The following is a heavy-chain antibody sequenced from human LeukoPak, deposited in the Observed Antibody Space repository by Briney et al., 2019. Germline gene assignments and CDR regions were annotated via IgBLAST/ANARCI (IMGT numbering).Heavy chain of an antibody. Sequence: GGSLRLSCRASGFIFSSYAMTWVRQAPGKGLEWVSTISGSGGSTYYADSVKGRFTISRDSSKNTLYLQMNSLRVEDTAVYYCAKDRAYCGGDCYPGYYMDVWGKGTTVTVSS. D-gene: IGHD2-21*02. CDR2: ISGSGGST. CDR3: AKDRAYCGGDCYPGYYMDV. J-gene: IGHJ6*03. V-gene: IGHV3-23*01. CDR1: GFIFSSYA.